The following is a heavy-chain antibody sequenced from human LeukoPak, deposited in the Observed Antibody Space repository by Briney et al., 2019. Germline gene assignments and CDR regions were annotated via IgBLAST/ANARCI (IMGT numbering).Heavy chain of an antibody. V-gene: IGHV3-23*01. J-gene: IGHJ2*01. CDR1: GFTFDDYA. CDR3: AKGRQQLVIWYFDL. Sequence: HPGGSLRLSCAASGFTFDDYAMHWVRQAPGKGLEWVSAISGSGGSTYYADSVKGRFTISRDNSKNTLYLQMNSLRAEDTAVYYCAKGRQQLVIWYFDLWGRGTLVTVSS. CDR2: ISGSGGST. D-gene: IGHD6-13*01.